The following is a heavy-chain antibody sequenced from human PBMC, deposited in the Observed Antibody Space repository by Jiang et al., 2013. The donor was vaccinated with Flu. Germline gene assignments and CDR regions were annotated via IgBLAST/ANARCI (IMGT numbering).Heavy chain of an antibody. CDR1: GFTFDDYA. Sequence: LESGGGLVQPGRSLRLSCAASGFTFDDYAMHWVRQAPGKGLEWVSGISWNSGSIGYADSVKGRFTISRDNAKNSLYLQMNSLRAEDTALYYCAKGRLEPLVAAFDIWGQGTMVTVSS. CDR2: ISWNSGSI. CDR3: AKGRLEPLVAAFDI. D-gene: IGHD1-14*01. V-gene: IGHV3-9*01. J-gene: IGHJ3*02.